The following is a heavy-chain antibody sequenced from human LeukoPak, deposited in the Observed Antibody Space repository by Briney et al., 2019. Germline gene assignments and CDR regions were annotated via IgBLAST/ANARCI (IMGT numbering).Heavy chain of an antibody. V-gene: IGHV3-48*01. Sequence: GGSLRLSCAASGFTFSSYSMNWVRQAPGKGLEWVSSISSSSSTIYYADSVKGRFTISRDNAKNSLYLQMNSLRAEDTAVYYCARTLRRYSSGWYPFDYWGQGTLVTVSS. J-gene: IGHJ4*02. CDR1: GFTFSSYS. CDR3: ARTLRRYSSGWYPFDY. D-gene: IGHD6-19*01. CDR2: ISSSSSTI.